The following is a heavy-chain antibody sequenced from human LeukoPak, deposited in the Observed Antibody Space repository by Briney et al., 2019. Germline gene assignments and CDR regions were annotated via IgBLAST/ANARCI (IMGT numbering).Heavy chain of an antibody. CDR2: IYYSGST. CDR1: GGSISSYY. J-gene: IGHJ4*02. Sequence: SETLFLTCTVSGGSISSYYWSWIRQPPGKGLEWIGYIYYSGSTNYNPSLKSRVTISVDTSKNQFSLKLSSVTAADTAVYYCARSVRYFDYWGQGTLVTVSS. CDR3: ARSVRYFDY. V-gene: IGHV4-59*01. D-gene: IGHD2-8*01.